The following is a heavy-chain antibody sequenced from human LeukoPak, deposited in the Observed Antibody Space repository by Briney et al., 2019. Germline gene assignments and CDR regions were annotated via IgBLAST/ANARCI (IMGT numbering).Heavy chain of an antibody. V-gene: IGHV3-74*01. CDR2: INTDGSST. D-gene: IGHD4-17*01. J-gene: IGHJ4*02. Sequence: GGSLRHSCAASEFTFSSYWMHWVRHAPGKGLLWVSRINTDGSSTTYADSVKGRFTISRDNAKNTLYLQMNSLRADDTAVYYCARGNPTTANDYSGQGTLVTVSS. CDR3: ARGNPTTANDY. CDR1: EFTFSSYW.